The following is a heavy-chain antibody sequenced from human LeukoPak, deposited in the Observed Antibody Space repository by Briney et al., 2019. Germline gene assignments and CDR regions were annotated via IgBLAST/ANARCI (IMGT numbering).Heavy chain of an antibody. V-gene: IGHV3-30*02. CDR1: GFTFSSYG. D-gene: IGHD3-3*01. CDR3: AKDPGFTIFGVVTDYYMDV. CDR2: IRYDGSNK. Sequence: GGSLRLSCAASGFTFSSYGMHWVRQAPGKGLEWVAFIRYDGSNKYYADSVKGRFTISRDNSKNTLYLQMNSLRAEDTAVCYCAKDPGFTIFGVVTDYYMDVWGKGTTVTVSS. J-gene: IGHJ6*03.